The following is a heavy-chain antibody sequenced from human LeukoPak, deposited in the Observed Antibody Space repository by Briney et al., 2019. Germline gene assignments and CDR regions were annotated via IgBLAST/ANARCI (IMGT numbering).Heavy chain of an antibody. CDR1: GYTFTSYA. J-gene: IGHJ4*02. Sequence: ASVKVSCKASGYTFTSYAMHWVRQAPGQRLEWMGWINAGNGNTKYSQKFQGRVTITADKSTSTAYMELSSLRSEDTAVYYCARAYYFDSSAYPTFDYWGQGTLVTVSS. V-gene: IGHV1-3*01. CDR3: ARAYYFDSSAYPTFDY. CDR2: INAGNGNT. D-gene: IGHD3-22*01.